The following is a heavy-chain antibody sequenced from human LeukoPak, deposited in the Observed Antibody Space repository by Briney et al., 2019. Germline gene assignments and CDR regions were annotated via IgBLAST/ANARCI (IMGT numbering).Heavy chain of an antibody. CDR1: GYTFTDHY. D-gene: IGHD7-27*01. CDR3: ARDHNWGPDY. J-gene: IGHJ4*02. CDR2: IHPGRGDT. Sequence: ASVKVSCKALGYTFTDHYFHWLRQAPGQGLEWMGWIHPGRGDTNYAQKFQGRVSLTRDTSISTASMELSGLTSDDTAVYFCARDHNWGPDYWGQGTLVSVSS. V-gene: IGHV1-2*02.